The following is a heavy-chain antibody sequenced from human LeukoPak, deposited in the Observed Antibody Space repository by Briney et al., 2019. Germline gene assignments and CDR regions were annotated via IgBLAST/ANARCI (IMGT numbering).Heavy chain of an antibody. Sequence: SETLSLTCTVSGGSISSYYWSWIRQPPGKGLEWIGYIYYSGSTNYNPSLKSRVTISVDTSKNQFSLKLSSVTAADTAVYYCASSVLLWFGELPHAFDIWGQGTMVTVSS. CDR2: IYYSGST. CDR1: GGSISSYY. V-gene: IGHV4-59*01. CDR3: ASSVLLWFGELPHAFDI. D-gene: IGHD3-10*01. J-gene: IGHJ3*02.